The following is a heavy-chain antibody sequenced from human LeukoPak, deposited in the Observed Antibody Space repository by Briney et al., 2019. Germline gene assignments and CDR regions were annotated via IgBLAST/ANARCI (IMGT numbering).Heavy chain of an antibody. CDR2: IYYSGST. CDR1: GGSISSYY. Sequence: SSETLSLTCTVSGGSISSYYWSWIRQPPGKGLEWIGYIYYSGSTNYNPSLKSRVTISVDTSKNQFSLKLSSVTAADTAVYYCARGGLSDIVVVPAAIAWFDPWGQGTLVTVSS. D-gene: IGHD2-2*02. V-gene: IGHV4-59*12. J-gene: IGHJ5*02. CDR3: ARGGLSDIVVVPAAIAWFDP.